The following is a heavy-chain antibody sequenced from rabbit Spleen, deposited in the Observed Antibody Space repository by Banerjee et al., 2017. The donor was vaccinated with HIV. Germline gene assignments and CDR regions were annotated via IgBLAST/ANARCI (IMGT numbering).Heavy chain of an antibody. CDR2: IDVGDGST. D-gene: IGHD8-1*01. J-gene: IGHJ6*01. CDR1: GFSFSSSYW. CDR3: ARDGAGGSYFAL. Sequence: QEQLVESGGGLVQPAGSLTLTCTASGFSFSSSYWMCWVRQAPGKGPEWIACIDVGDGSTYYASWAKGRFTISKSSSTTVTLQMTSLTAADTATYFCARDGAGGSYFALWGPGTLVTVS. V-gene: IGHV1S45*01.